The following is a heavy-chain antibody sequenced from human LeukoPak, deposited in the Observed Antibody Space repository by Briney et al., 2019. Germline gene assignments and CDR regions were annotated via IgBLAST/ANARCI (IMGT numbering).Heavy chain of an antibody. Sequence: GGSLRLSCAASGFTFSSYAMHWVRQAPGKGLEWVAVISYDGSNKYYADSVKGRFTISRGNSKNTLYLQMNSLRAEDTAVYYCARGNPALSGSYGGWGQGTLVTVSS. J-gene: IGHJ4*02. D-gene: IGHD1-26*01. CDR3: ARGNPALSGSYGG. CDR1: GFTFSSYA. V-gene: IGHV3-30-3*01. CDR2: ISYDGSNK.